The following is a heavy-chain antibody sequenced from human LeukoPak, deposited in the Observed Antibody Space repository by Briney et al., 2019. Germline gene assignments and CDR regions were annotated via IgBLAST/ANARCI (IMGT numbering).Heavy chain of an antibody. V-gene: IGHV1-2*04. Sequence: ASVKVSCKASGYTFTGYYMHWVRQAPGQGLEWMGWINPNSGGTNYAQKFQGWVTMTRDTSIGTAYMELSRLRSDDTAVYYCARAAFWGSNSHYYGMDVWGQGTTVTVSS. J-gene: IGHJ6*02. CDR2: INPNSGGT. D-gene: IGHD7-27*01. CDR3: ARAAFWGSNSHYYGMDV. CDR1: GYTFTGYY.